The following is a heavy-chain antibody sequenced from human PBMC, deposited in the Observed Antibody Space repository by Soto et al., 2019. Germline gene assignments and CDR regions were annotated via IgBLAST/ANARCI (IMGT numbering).Heavy chain of an antibody. CDR2: IYPGDSDT. J-gene: IGHJ6*02. Sequence: GESLKISCKGSGYTFTNYWIGWVRQMPGKGPEWMGIIYPGDSDTKYNPSFQGQVTISADKSITTTYLQWSSLKASDTAIYYCAASIFYYGMDVWGQGTTVTVAS. CDR3: AASIFYYGMDV. CDR1: GYTFTNYW. V-gene: IGHV5-51*01.